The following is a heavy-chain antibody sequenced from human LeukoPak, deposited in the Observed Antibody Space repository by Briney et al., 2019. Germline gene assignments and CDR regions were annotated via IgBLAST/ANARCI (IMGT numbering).Heavy chain of an antibody. Sequence: GASVKVSCKASGYTFTGYYMHWVRQAPGQGLEWMGWINPNSGGTNYAQKFQGWVTMTRDTSISTAYMELRSLRSDDTAVYYCARLVVPVSMDVWGKGTTVTVSS. J-gene: IGHJ6*03. CDR3: ARLVVPVSMDV. CDR2: INPNSGGT. CDR1: GYTFTGYY. D-gene: IGHD2-2*01. V-gene: IGHV1-2*04.